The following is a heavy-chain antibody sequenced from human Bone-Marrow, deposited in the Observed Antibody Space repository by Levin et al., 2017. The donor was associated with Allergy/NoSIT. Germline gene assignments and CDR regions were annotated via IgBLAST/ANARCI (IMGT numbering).Heavy chain of an antibody. D-gene: IGHD3-16*01. CDR3: ARDFERGAHFDY. J-gene: IGHJ4*02. V-gene: IGHV4-34*01. CDR1: GGSLTDYY. CDR2: IEYTGRT. Sequence: SETLSLICGVSGGSLTDYYWAWIRQSPGKGLEWIGEIEYTGRTTYNPSLKSRVTISGDSSKNEFSLRLNSVTAADTAVYYCARDFERGAHFDYWGQGILVTVSS.